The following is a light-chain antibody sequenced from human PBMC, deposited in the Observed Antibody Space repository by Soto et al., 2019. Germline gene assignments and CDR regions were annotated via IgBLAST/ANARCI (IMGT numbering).Light chain of an antibody. Sequence: PGASATLSGRARQTVSITYLTWYQQKPGQAPRLLIFGASKRATGIPDRFSGSGSGRDFTLTISGLEPEDFAVYYCQQYGSSPLISFGQGTRLEIK. CDR1: QTVSITY. CDR2: GAS. V-gene: IGKV3-20*01. J-gene: IGKJ5*01. CDR3: QQYGSSPLIS.